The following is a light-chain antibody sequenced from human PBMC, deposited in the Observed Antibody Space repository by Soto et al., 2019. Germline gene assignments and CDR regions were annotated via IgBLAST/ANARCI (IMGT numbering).Light chain of an antibody. CDR3: QQYNIWPPLYT. CDR2: GAS. Sequence: DIVMTQSPATLSVSPGERATLSCRASQSVRSNLAWYQQEPGQAPRLLIYGASTRATGIPARFSGSGSGTEFTLTISSLQSEDFGVYYCQQYNIWPPLYTFGQGTKVDIK. CDR1: QSVRSN. V-gene: IGKV3-15*01. J-gene: IGKJ2*01.